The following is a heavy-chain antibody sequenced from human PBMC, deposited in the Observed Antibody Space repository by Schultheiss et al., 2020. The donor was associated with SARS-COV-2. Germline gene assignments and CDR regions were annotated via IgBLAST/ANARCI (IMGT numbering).Heavy chain of an antibody. J-gene: IGHJ4*02. CDR2: IYYSGST. V-gene: IGHV4-59*12. CDR1: GGSISSYY. D-gene: IGHD1-1*01. Sequence: SETLSLTCTVSGGSISSYYWSWIRQPPGKGLEWIGYIYYSGSTNYNPSLKSRVTMSVDTSKNQFSLKLSSVTAADTAVYYCARDTAWNDLDYWGQGTLVTVSS. CDR3: ARDTAWNDLDY.